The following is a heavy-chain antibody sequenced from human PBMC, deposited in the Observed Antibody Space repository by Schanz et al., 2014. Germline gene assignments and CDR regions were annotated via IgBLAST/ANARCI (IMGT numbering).Heavy chain of an antibody. V-gene: IGHV3-30*03. CDR2: ISNHGLNT. D-gene: IGHD3-9*01. J-gene: IGHJ4*02. Sequence: VQLVESGGGVVQPGGSLRLSCAASGFIFGDYAIHWVRQAPGKGLEWVAAISNHGLNTYFGDSVKGRFTISRDNSDITMYLQMNNLRAEDTAVYYCARGTGTFDSWGQGTLVTVSS. CDR1: GFIFGDYA. CDR3: ARGTGTFDS.